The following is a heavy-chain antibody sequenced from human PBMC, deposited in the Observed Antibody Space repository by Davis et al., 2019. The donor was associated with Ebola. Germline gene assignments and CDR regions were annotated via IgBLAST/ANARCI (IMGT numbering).Heavy chain of an antibody. Sequence: GESLKISCAASRFTFSNYSMNWVRQAPGKGLEWVSYISSSSNTIYYADSVKGRFTISRDNAKNSLYLQMNSLRDEDTAVYYCARDRDTAMELTFDYWGQGTLVTVSS. CDR3: ARDRDTAMELTFDY. V-gene: IGHV3-48*02. J-gene: IGHJ4*02. CDR2: ISSSSNTI. CDR1: RFTFSNYS. D-gene: IGHD5-18*01.